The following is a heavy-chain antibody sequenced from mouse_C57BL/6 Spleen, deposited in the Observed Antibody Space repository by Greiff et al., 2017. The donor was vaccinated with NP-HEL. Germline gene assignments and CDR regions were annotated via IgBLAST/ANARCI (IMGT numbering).Heavy chain of an antibody. J-gene: IGHJ2*01. Sequence: VQLQQSGAELAKPGASVKLSCKASGYTFTSYWMHWVKQRPGQGLEWIGYINPSSGYTKYNQKFKDKATLTADKSSSTAYMQLSSLTYEDYAVYYCARGIYYDYDAGYYFDYWGQGTTLTVSS. CDR2: INPSSGYT. V-gene: IGHV1-7*01. D-gene: IGHD2-4*01. CDR3: ARGIYYDYDAGYYFDY. CDR1: GYTFTSYW.